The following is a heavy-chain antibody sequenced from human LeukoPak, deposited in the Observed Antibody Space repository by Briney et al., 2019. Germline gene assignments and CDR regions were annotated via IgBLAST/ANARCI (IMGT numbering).Heavy chain of an antibody. CDR2: IDPSDSYA. CDR1: GYSFTNYW. CDR3: ARDYYDSSGSDAFDI. V-gene: IGHV5-10-1*01. J-gene: IGHJ3*02. Sequence: PGGSLRLSCKGSGYSFTNYWISWVRQMPGKGLEWMGKIDPSDSYANYSPSFQGHVTISADKSITTAYLQWGSLKASDTAMYYCARDYYDSSGSDAFDIWGQGTMVTVSS. D-gene: IGHD3-22*01.